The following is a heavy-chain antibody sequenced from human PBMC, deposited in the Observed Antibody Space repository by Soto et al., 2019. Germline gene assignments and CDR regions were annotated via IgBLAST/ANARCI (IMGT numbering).Heavy chain of an antibody. Sequence: QVQLVQSGAEVKKPGSSVKVSCKASGGTFSSYGIIWVRQAPGQGLEWMGQIIPIFGTPKYAQNFQGRVTLPASESTGTAYMELSSLRSEDTAVYYCARGYYYDTNCHPLRFDPWGQGTLVTVSS. CDR3: ARGYYYDTNCHPLRFDP. CDR1: GGTFSSYG. V-gene: IGHV1-69*12. J-gene: IGHJ5*02. CDR2: IIPIFGTP. D-gene: IGHD3-22*01.